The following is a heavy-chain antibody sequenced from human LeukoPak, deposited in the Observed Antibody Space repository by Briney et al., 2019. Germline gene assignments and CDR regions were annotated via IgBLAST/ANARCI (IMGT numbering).Heavy chain of an antibody. J-gene: IGHJ6*02. D-gene: IGHD3-3*01. CDR1: GGSISSYY. Sequence: SETLSLTCTVSGGSISSYYWSWIRQTSEKGLEWIGSIYYSGGTNYNPSLRTRVTISLDTSKNQFSLKLSSVTAADTAVYYCARAPRITIFGIITPGVLDAWGQGTTVTVS. V-gene: IGHV4-59*01. CDR3: ARAPRITIFGIITPGVLDA. CDR2: IYYSGGT.